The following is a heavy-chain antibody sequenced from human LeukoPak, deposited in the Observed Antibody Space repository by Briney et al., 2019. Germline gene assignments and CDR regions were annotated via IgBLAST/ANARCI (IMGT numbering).Heavy chain of an antibody. J-gene: IGHJ4*02. CDR1: GGSFSGYY. CDR3: ARRNGQDVVPTFRRRYYFDY. D-gene: IGHD5-12*01. Sequence: SETLSLTCAVYGGSFSGYYWSWIRQPPGKGLEWIGEINHSGSTNYNPSLKSRVTISINTSKNQFSLKLSSVTAADTAVYYCARRNGQDVVPTFRRRYYFDYWGQGTLVTVSS. CDR2: INHSGST. V-gene: IGHV4-34*01.